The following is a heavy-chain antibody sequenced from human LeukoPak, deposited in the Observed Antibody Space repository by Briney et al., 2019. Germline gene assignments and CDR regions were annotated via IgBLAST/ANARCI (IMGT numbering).Heavy chain of an antibody. CDR3: ARGGRTTVVIAGYYDY. J-gene: IGHJ4*02. CDR2: INPNSGGT. D-gene: IGHD4-23*01. V-gene: IGHV1-2*02. CDR1: GYTFTGYY. Sequence: ASVKVSCKASGYTFTGYYMHWVRQAPGQGLEWMGWINPNSGGTNYAQKFQGRVTMTRDTSISTAYMELSRLRSDDTAVYYCARGGRTTVVIAGYYDYWGQGTLVTVSS.